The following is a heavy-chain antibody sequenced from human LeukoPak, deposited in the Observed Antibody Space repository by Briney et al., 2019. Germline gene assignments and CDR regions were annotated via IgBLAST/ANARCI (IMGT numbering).Heavy chain of an antibody. CDR1: GYTFTGYY. J-gene: IGHJ5*02. CDR2: INPNSGGT. D-gene: IGHD2-15*01. CDR3: ARGLTPARSWFDP. V-gene: IGHV1-2*02. Sequence: GASVKVSCKASGYTFTGYYMHWVRQAPGQGLEWMGWINPNSGGTNYAQKLQGRVTMTTDTSTSTAYMELRSLRSDDTAVYYCARGLTPARSWFDPWGQGTLVTVSS.